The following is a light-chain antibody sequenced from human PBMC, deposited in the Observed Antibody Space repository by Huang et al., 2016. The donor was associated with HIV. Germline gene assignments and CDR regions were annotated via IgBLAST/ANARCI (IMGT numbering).Light chain of an antibody. CDR2: DAS. CDR1: QSISTY. V-gene: IGKV3-11*01. J-gene: IGKJ4*01. CDR3: QQRSNWPLT. Sequence: EIVLTQSPATLSLSPGETATLSCRASQSISTYLAWYQQKPGQSPRLLIYDASNRATGFPARFSGSGSGTDFTLTISSLEPEDLAVYYCQQRSNWPLTFGGGTKVGIK.